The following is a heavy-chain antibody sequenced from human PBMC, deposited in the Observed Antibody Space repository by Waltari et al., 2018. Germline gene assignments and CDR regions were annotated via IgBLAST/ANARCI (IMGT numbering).Heavy chain of an antibody. V-gene: IGHV3-7*01. Sequence: EVQLVGSGGGLVQPGGSLRLYCAASGFTFSTSWINRVRQAPGKGLEWVANINQDGSEKYYVDSVKGRFTISRDNAKNSLYLQMNSLRVEDTAVYYCARTMRGGGNYWGQGTLVTVSS. CDR3: ARTMRGGGNY. D-gene: IGHD2-15*01. J-gene: IGHJ4*02. CDR2: INQDGSEK. CDR1: GFTFSTSW.